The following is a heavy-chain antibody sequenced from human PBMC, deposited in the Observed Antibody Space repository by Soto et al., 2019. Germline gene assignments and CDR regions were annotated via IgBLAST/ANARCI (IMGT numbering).Heavy chain of an antibody. D-gene: IGHD2-21*02. CDR3: ARDGMTTGDT. CDR1: GVSVRSYT. V-gene: IGHV4-4*07. Sequence: SETLSLTCIVSGVSVRSYTWSWVRQPANKGLEWIGRVFSSVSATYNPSLKSRVSISMDTPENRISLKLDSVTAADAGVYFCARDGMTTGDTWGPGPLVTVSS. J-gene: IGHJ4*02. CDR2: VFSSVSA.